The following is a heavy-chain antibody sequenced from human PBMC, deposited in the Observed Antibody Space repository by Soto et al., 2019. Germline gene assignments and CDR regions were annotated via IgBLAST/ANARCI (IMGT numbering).Heavy chain of an antibody. D-gene: IGHD3-10*01. Sequence: QVQLVESGGGVVQPGRSLRLSCAASGFTFSSYGMHWVRQAPGKGLEWVAVIWYDGSNKYYADSVKGRFTISRDNSKNTLYLQMNTRTAEDTAVYDCAGSGSYYNAWFDPGGQGTLFTVSS. CDR1: GFTFSSYG. CDR3: AGSGSYYNAWFDP. J-gene: IGHJ5*02. CDR2: IWYDGSNK. V-gene: IGHV3-33*01.